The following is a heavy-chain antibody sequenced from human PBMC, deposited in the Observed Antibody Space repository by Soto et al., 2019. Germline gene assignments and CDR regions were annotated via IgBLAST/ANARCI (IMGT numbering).Heavy chain of an antibody. Sequence: GGSLRLSCAASGFTVSSNYMSWVRQAPGKGLEWVSVIYSGGSTYYADSVKGRFTISRHNSKNTLYLQMNSLRAEDTAVYYCARAARDGYNYDAFDIWGQGTMVTVS. CDR1: GFTVSSNY. CDR3: ARAARDGYNYDAFDI. CDR2: IYSGGST. J-gene: IGHJ3*02. D-gene: IGHD5-12*01. V-gene: IGHV3-53*04.